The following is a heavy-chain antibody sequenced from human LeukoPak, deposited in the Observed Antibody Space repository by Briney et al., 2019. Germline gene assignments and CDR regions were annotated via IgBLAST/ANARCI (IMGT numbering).Heavy chain of an antibody. CDR3: ARDTMVRGVPFYYYYGMDV. J-gene: IGHJ6*02. V-gene: IGHV4-34*01. CDR1: GGSFSGYY. D-gene: IGHD3-10*01. CDR2: INHSGST. Sequence: SETLSLTCAVSGGSFSGYYWSWIRQPPGKGLEWIGEINHSGSTNYNPSLKSRVTISVDTSKNQFSLKLSSVTAADTAVYYCARDTMVRGVPFYYYYGMDVWGQGTTVTVSS.